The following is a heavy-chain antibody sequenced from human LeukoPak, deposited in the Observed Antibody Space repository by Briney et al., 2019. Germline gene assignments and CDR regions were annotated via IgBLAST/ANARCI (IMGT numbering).Heavy chain of an antibody. CDR1: GGSFSIYY. Sequence: SETLSLTCDVFGGSFSIYYWSWIRQTPGKGLEWIGEIIQSGRTNYNSSLKSRVSMSVDTSKKQFSLKLSSVTAADTAVYYCATRSELYSYYYMDVWGKGTTVTISS. CDR2: IIQSGRT. CDR3: ATRSELYSYYYMDV. D-gene: IGHD1-26*01. V-gene: IGHV4-34*12. J-gene: IGHJ6*03.